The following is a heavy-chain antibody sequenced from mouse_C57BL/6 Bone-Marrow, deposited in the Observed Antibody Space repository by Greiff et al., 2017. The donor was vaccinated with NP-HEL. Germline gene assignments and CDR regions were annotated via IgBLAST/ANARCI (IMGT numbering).Heavy chain of an antibody. CDR2: ISYDGSH. Sequence: EVKLMESGPGLVKPSQSLSLTCSVTGYSITSGYYWNWIRPFPGNKLEWMGYISYDGSHNYNPSLTNRISITRDPSTNQFFLKLKSVTTEDTATYYCARDDGQCDYWGQGTTLTVSS. CDR1: GYSITSGYY. V-gene: IGHV3-6*01. CDR3: ARDDGQCDY. D-gene: IGHD2-3*01. J-gene: IGHJ2*01.